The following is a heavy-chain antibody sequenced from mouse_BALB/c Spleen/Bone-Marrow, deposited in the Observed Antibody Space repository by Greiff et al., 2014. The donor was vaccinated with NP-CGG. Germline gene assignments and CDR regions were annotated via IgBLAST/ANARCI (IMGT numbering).Heavy chain of an antibody. V-gene: IGHV1-18*01. CDR1: GYTFTGHN. CDR2: INPNNGGT. Sequence: VHVKQSGPELVKPGASVKIPCKASGYTFTGHNMDWVKQSHGKSLEWIGDINPNNGGTIYNQKFKGKATLTVDKSSSTAYMELRSLTSEDTAVYYRARGHYYGSRNWYFDVWGAGTTVTVSS. D-gene: IGHD1-1*01. CDR3: ARGHYYGSRNWYFDV. J-gene: IGHJ1*01.